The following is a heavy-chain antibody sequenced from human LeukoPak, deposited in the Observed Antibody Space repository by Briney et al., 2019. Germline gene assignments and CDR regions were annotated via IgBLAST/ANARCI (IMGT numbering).Heavy chain of an antibody. CDR2: ISSSSSYI. CDR3: ARDSVGYCSGGSCQADAFDI. V-gene: IGHV3-21*01. CDR1: GFTFSSYS. J-gene: IGHJ3*02. D-gene: IGHD2-15*01. Sequence: GRSLRLSCAASGFTFSSYSMNWVRQAPGKGLEWVSSISSSSSYIYYADSVKGRFTISRDNAKNSLYLQMNSLRAEDTAVYYCARDSVGYCSGGSCQADAFDIWGQGTMVTVSS.